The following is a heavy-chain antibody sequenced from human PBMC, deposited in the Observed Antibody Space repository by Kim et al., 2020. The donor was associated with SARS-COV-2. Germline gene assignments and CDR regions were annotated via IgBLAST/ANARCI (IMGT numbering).Heavy chain of an antibody. J-gene: IGHJ4*02. Sequence: NPALMSRLTISVATYKNQFSLNLSSVTAADTAVYYCARDSAHYGDFYFDYWGQGALVTVSS. D-gene: IGHD4-17*01. CDR3: ARDSAHYGDFYFDY. V-gene: IGHV4-59*01.